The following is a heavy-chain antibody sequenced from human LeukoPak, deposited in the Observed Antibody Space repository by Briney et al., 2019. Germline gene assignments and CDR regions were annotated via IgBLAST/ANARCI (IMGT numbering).Heavy chain of an antibody. CDR2: IYHSGST. Sequence: PSETLSLTCAVSGGSISSNKWWSWVRQPPRKGLEWIGEIYHSGSTNYNPSLKSRVTISVDKSKNQFSLKVGSVTAADTAVYYCARSASITIFGVVIMTQKNWFDPWGQGTLVTVSS. D-gene: IGHD3-3*01. CDR1: GGSISSNKW. V-gene: IGHV4-4*02. J-gene: IGHJ5*02. CDR3: ARSASITIFGVVIMTQKNWFDP.